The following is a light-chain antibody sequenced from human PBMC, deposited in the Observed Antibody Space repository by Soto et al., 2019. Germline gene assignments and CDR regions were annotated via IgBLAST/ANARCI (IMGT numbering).Light chain of an antibody. J-gene: IGLJ2*01. V-gene: IGLV2-23*02. Sequence: QSALTQPASVSGSPGQSITISCTGTSNDVGTYNLVSWYQQHPGKAPKLMTYEVTKRPSGVSNRFSGSKSGNTASLTISGLQAEDEADYYCCSYASSRVIFGGGTKLTIL. CDR1: SNDVGTYNL. CDR3: CSYASSRVI. CDR2: EVT.